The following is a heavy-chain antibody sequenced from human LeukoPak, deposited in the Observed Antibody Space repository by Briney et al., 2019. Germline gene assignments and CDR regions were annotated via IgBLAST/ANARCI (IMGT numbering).Heavy chain of an antibody. CDR1: GFPFSDYA. D-gene: IGHD3-22*01. CDR2: ISASVTST. CDR3: VKDVVYDSSGEYFQD. V-gene: IGHV3-23*01. J-gene: IGHJ1*01. Sequence: GGSLTLSCAASGFPFSDYAMSWVRQAPGKGPEWVSAISASVTSTYYADSVKGRFTISRDNSKNTLFLQMNFLRAEDTAVYYCVKDVVYDSSGEYFQDWGQGALVAVSS.